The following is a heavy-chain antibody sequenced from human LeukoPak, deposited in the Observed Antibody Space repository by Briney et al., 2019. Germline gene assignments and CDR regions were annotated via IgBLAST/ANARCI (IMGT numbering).Heavy chain of an antibody. J-gene: IGHJ4*02. CDR2: IKQDGSEK. CDR1: GFTFSSYW. Sequence: PGGSLRLSCAASGFTFSSYWMSWVRQAPGKGLEWVANIKQDGSEKYYVDSVKGRFTISRDNAKNSLYLQMNSLRAEDTAVYHCARWAGAILTDYWGQGTLVTVSS. D-gene: IGHD1-26*01. CDR3: ARWAGAILTDY. V-gene: IGHV3-7*01.